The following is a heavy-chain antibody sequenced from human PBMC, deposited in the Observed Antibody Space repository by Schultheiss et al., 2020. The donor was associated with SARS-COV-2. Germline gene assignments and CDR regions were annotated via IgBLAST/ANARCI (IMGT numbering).Heavy chain of an antibody. CDR3: ARSGIVVPAAMDV. J-gene: IGHJ6*04. V-gene: IGHV4-59*08. Sequence: SETLSLTCAVYGGSFSGYYWSWIRQPPGKGLEWIGYIYYSGSTNYNPSLKSRVTISVDTSKNQFSLKLSSVTAADTAVYYCARSGIVVPAAMDVWGKGTTVTVSS. CDR1: GGSFSGYY. D-gene: IGHD2-2*01. CDR2: IYYSGST.